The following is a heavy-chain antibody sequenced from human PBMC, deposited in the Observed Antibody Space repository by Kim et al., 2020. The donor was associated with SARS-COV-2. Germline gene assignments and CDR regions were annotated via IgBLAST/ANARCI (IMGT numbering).Heavy chain of an antibody. D-gene: IGHD1-1*01. J-gene: IGHJ5*02. Sequence: RYAQKCQGRVTMTRNTSISTAYMELSSLRSEDTAVYYCARGTTSFWFDPWGQGTLVTVSS. CDR3: ARGTTSFWFDP. V-gene: IGHV1-8*01.